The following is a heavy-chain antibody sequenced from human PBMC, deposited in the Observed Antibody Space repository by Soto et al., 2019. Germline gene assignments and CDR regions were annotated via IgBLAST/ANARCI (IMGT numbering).Heavy chain of an antibody. Sequence: QVQLVESGGGVVQPGRSLRLSCAASGFTFSSYGMHWVRQAPGKGLEWVAVISYDGSNKYYADSVKGRFTISRDNSKNPLYLQINSLRAEGTAVYYCASASNYVGWEDYYYGMDVWGQGTTVTVSS. J-gene: IGHJ6*02. V-gene: IGHV3-30*03. CDR1: GFTFSSYG. CDR3: ASASNYVGWEDYYYGMDV. D-gene: IGHD4-4*01. CDR2: ISYDGSNK.